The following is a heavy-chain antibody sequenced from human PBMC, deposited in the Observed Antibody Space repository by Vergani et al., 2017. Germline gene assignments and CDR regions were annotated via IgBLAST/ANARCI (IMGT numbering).Heavy chain of an antibody. Sequence: QVQLVESGGGVVQPGGSLRLSCAASGFTFSSYGMHWVRQAPGKGLEWVACIRYDGSNKYYADSVKGRFTISRDNSKNTLYLQMNSLSAEDTAVYYCAKAILVGTVPNDDAFDSWGQGRMVTVSS. CDR1: GFTFSSYG. D-gene: IGHD2-2*01. V-gene: IGHV3-30*02. CDR3: AKAILVGTVPNDDAFDS. CDR2: IRYDGSNK. J-gene: IGHJ3*02.